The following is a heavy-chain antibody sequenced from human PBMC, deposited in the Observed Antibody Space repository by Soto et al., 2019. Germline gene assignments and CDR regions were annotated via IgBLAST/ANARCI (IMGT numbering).Heavy chain of an antibody. CDR3: ARVVGATLYYYGMDV. D-gene: IGHD1-26*01. CDR1: GGTFSSYA. Sequence: QVQLVQSGAEVKKPGSSVKVSCKASGGTFSSYAISWVRQAPGQGLEWMGGIIPIFGTANYAQKCQGRVTITADESTRTAYMGLSGLRSEDTAVYYCARVVGATLYYYGMDVWGQGTTVTVSS. J-gene: IGHJ6*02. V-gene: IGHV1-69*12. CDR2: IIPIFGTA.